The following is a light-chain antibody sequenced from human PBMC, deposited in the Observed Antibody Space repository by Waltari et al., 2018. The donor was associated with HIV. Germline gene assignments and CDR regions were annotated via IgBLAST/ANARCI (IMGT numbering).Light chain of an antibody. V-gene: IGLV1-40*01. J-gene: IGLJ3*02. Sequence: QSVLTQPPSVSGAPGQRVTISCTGSSPNIGAGYDVHWYQQLPGTAPNLLIYGNTNRPSVVSDRFSGSKSGTSASLAITGLQAEDEADYYCQSYDSRQNGFWVFGGGTTLTVL. CDR1: SPNIGAGYD. CDR2: GNT. CDR3: QSYDSRQNGFWV.